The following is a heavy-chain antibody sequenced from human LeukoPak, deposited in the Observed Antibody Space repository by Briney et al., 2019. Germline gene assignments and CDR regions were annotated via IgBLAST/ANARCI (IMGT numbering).Heavy chain of an antibody. J-gene: IGHJ6*02. Sequence: GGSLRLSCAASGFTFDDYAMHWVRQATGKGLEWVSLISGDSGSTYYADSMKGRFTISRDNSKNSLYLQMNSLRNDDTALYYCARDTEGYTYGYYYYGMDVWGQGTTVTVSS. D-gene: IGHD5-18*01. CDR1: GFTFDDYA. CDR3: ARDTEGYTYGYYYYGMDV. CDR2: ISGDSGST. V-gene: IGHV3-43*02.